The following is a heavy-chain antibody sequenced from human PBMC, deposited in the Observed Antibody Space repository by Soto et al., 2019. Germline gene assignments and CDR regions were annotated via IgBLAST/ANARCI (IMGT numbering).Heavy chain of an antibody. CDR2: INHSGDT. V-gene: IGHV4-34*01. CDR1: GGSFSDFY. D-gene: IGHD4-4*01. CDR3: AQRTLTNWFDP. J-gene: IGHJ5*02. Sequence: SETLSLTCAVYGGSFSDFYWNWIRQSPGKGLEWIGEINHSGDTNYNSSLKSRVTISVDTSKNQFSLQLNSVTATDTAVYYCAQRTLTNWFDPWGQGTPVTVSS.